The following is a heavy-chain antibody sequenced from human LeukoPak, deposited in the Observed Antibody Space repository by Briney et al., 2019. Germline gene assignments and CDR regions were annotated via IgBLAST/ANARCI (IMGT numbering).Heavy chain of an antibody. CDR2: IRYDGSNK. CDR3: AKDGSSGFRY. Sequence: GGSLRLSCAASGFTFSSYGMHWVRQAPGKGLEWVAFIRYDGSNKYYADSVKGRFTISRDNSKNTLYLQMYSLRAEDTAVYYCAKDGSSGFRYWGQGTLVTVSS. CDR1: GFTFSSYG. J-gene: IGHJ4*02. V-gene: IGHV3-30*02. D-gene: IGHD3-22*01.